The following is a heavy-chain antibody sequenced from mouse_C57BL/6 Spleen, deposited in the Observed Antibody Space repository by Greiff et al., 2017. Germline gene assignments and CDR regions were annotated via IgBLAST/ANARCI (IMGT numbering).Heavy chain of an antibody. CDR2: ISSGSSTI. V-gene: IGHV5-17*01. J-gene: IGHJ4*01. Sequence: EVQRVESGGGLVKPGGSLKLSCAASGFTFSDYGMHWVRQAPEKGLEWVAYISSGSSTIYYADTVKGRFTISRDNAKNTQFLQMTSLRSEDTAMYYCARLTGKGYAMDYWGQGTSVTVSS. CDR3: ARLTGKGYAMDY. D-gene: IGHD4-1*01. CDR1: GFTFSDYG.